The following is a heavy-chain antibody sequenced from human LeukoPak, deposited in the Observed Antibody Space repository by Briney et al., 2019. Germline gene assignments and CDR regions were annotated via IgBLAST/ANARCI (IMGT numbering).Heavy chain of an antibody. Sequence: GGSLRLSCAASGFTFSSYAMSWVRQAPGKGLEWVSAISGSGGSTYYADSVKGRFTISRDNSKNTLYLQMNSLRAEDTAVYYCAKEYNRGITMIVVGNFDYWGQGTLVTVSS. CDR2: ISGSGGST. J-gene: IGHJ4*02. V-gene: IGHV3-23*01. CDR1: GFTFSSYA. CDR3: AKEYNRGITMIVVGNFDY. D-gene: IGHD3-22*01.